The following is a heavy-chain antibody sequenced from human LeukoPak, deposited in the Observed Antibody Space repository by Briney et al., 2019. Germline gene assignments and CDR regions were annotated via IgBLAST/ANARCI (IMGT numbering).Heavy chain of an antibody. D-gene: IGHD6-13*01. V-gene: IGHV1-46*01. CDR2: INAIVGST. CDR3: ARDRSSSHPHDY. CDR1: GYTFTISY. Sequence: GASVTVSSTATGYTFTISYMHWVRQARGQGLEWMGLINAIVGSTSYAQKFQGRVTMTRDMSTSTVYMELSRLRSEDTAVYYCARDRSSSHPHDYWGQGTLVTVSS. J-gene: IGHJ4*02.